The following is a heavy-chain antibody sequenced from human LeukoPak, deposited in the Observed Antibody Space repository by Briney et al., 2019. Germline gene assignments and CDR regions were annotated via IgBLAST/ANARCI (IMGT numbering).Heavy chain of an antibody. CDR1: GYTLTELS. CDR2: IIPIFGTA. D-gene: IGHD4-23*01. J-gene: IGHJ4*02. CDR3: TRYGGNSNYFDY. Sequence: GASVKVSCKVSGYTLTELSMHWVRQAPGQGLEWMGGIIPIFGTANYAQKFQGRVTITADESTSTAHMELSSLRSEDTAVYYCTRYGGNSNYFDYWGQGTLVTVSS. V-gene: IGHV1-69*13.